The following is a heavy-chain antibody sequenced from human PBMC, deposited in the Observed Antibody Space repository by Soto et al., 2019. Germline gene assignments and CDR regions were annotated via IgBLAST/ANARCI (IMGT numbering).Heavy chain of an antibody. V-gene: IGHV4-39*02. D-gene: IGHD2-2*02. Sequence: QLQLQESGPGLVKPSETLSLTCTVSGGSISSSSYYWVWIRQSPGKGREWIGSIYYDGSTYYKPSLKSRVTISADTSQNQFSLKVSSATAADQAVYSCARDGHNTVPLDFWGHGTLVTVSS. J-gene: IGHJ4*01. CDR3: ARDGHNTVPLDF. CDR2: IYYDGST. CDR1: GGSISSSSYY.